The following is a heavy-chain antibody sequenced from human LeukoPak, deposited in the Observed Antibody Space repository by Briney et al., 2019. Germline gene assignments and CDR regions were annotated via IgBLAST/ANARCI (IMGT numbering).Heavy chain of an antibody. Sequence: GGSLRLSCAASGFTFSSYGIHWVRQAPGKGLEWVAVISYDGSNEYYADSVKGRFTISRDDSKNTLYLQMNSLRAEDTAVYYSAKDVCSQVRCHRTTFYGMDVWGKGTTVTVSS. CDR3: AKDVCSQVRCHRTTFYGMDV. D-gene: IGHD1-14*01. CDR2: ISYDGSNE. J-gene: IGHJ6*04. V-gene: IGHV3-30*18. CDR1: GFTFSSYG.